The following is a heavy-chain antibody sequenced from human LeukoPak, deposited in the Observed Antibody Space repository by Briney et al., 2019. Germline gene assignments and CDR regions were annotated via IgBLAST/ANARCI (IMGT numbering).Heavy chain of an antibody. CDR1: GFTFSSYA. CDR2: ISGSGGST. V-gene: IGHV3-23*01. D-gene: IGHD4-17*01. Sequence: GGSLRLTCAASGFTFSSYAMSWVRQAPGKGLEWVSAISGSGGSTYYADSVKGRFTISRDNSKNTLYLQMNSLRAEDTAVYYCAKAHEMTTVTAEAFDIWGQGTMVTVSS. CDR3: AKAHEMTTVTAEAFDI. J-gene: IGHJ3*02.